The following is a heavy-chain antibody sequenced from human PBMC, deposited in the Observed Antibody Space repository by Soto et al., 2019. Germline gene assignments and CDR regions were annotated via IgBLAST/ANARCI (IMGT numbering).Heavy chain of an antibody. J-gene: IGHJ6*02. CDR1: GFTFSSYG. CDR2: IWYDGSNK. Sequence: GGSLRLSCAASGFTFSSYGMHWVRQAPGKGLEWVAVIWYDGSNKYYADSVKGRFTISRDNSKNTLYLQMNSLRAEDTAVYYCARDGSGSQTDYYYYGMDVWGQGTTVTVSS. CDR3: ARDGSGSQTDYYYYGMDV. D-gene: IGHD1-26*01. V-gene: IGHV3-33*01.